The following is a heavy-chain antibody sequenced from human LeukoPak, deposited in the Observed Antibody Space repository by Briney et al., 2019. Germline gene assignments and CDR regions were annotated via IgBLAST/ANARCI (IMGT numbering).Heavy chain of an antibody. D-gene: IGHD6-6*01. J-gene: IGHJ4*02. Sequence: QAGGSLRLSCAASGFTFSNYAMHWVRQAPGKGLEWVSIISSGGSFQYYADSVKGRFTISRDNAKNSLYLQMNSLRAEDTAVYYCARYEQLVPVVLFDYWGQGTLVTVSS. CDR1: GFTFSNYA. V-gene: IGHV3-30*07. CDR2: ISSGGSFQ. CDR3: ARYEQLVPVVLFDY.